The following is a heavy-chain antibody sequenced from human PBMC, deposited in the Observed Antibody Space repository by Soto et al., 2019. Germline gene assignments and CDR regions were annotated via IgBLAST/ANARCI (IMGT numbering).Heavy chain of an antibody. CDR2: TSYDGSNK. Sequence: QVQLVESGGGVVQPGTSLRLSCVGSGFTFRSYVIHWVPQAPGKGLEWVALTSYDGSNKDYGDSVKGRLTISRDNSRNTVDLQMDSLRREDTALYYCARWGTTGGLDVWGQGTLVSVSS. D-gene: IGHD3-16*01. V-gene: IGHV3-33*05. CDR1: GFTFRSYV. CDR3: ARWGTTGGLDV. J-gene: IGHJ1*01.